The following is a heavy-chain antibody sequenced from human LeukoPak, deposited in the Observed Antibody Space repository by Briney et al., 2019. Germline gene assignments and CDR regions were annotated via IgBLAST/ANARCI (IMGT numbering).Heavy chain of an antibody. CDR1: GFQFGDYA. CDR3: TGSFGQLTFFDY. J-gene: IGHJ4*02. CDR2: IRSKGYGGTT. V-gene: IGHV3-49*04. Sequence: QAGGSLKLSCTASGFQFGDYAMSWVRQAPGKGREGVGFIRSKGYGGTTEYAASVKGRFTISRDDSKSIAYLQMNSLKTEDTAVYYCTGSFGQLTFFDYWGQGTLVTVSS. D-gene: IGHD3-10*01.